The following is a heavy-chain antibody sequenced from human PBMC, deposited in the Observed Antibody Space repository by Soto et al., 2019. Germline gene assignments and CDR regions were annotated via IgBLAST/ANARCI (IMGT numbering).Heavy chain of an antibody. D-gene: IGHD2-15*01. V-gene: IGHV1-69*02. CDR2: IIPILGIA. Sequence: GASVKVSCKASGGTFSSYTISWVRQAPGQGLEWMGRIIPILGIANYAQKFQGRVAITADKSTSTAYMELSSLRSEDTAVYYCARGEKEGYCSGGSCYSNWGQGTLVTVSS. J-gene: IGHJ4*02. CDR3: ARGEKEGYCSGGSCYSN. CDR1: GGTFSSYT.